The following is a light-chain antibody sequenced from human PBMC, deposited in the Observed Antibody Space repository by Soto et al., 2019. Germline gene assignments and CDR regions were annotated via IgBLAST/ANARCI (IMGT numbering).Light chain of an antibody. CDR3: SSYTSSSTFV. CDR2: DVS. CDR1: SRDVGGYNY. Sequence: QSVLTQPASVSGSPGQSITISCTGTSRDVGGYNYVSWYQQHPGKAPKLMISDVSNRPSGVSNRFSGSKSGNTASLTISGLQAEDEADYYSSSYTSSSTFVFGGGTNHRP. J-gene: IGLJ2*01. V-gene: IGLV2-14*01.